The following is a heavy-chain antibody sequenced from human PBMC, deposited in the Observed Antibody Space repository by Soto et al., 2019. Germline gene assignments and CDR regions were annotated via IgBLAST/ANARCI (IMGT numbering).Heavy chain of an antibody. CDR1: GDSISSTNYY. CDR2: IYYSGTT. V-gene: IGHV4-39*01. Sequence: SETLSLTCTVSGDSISSTNYYWGWIRQPPGRGLEWIASIYYSGTTHYNPSLKSRVTISVDTSKNQFSLKLSSVSAADTAVYYCARHPRYCSSTSCYVYWGQGTLVTVSS. D-gene: IGHD2-2*01. J-gene: IGHJ4*02. CDR3: ARHPRYCSSTSCYVY.